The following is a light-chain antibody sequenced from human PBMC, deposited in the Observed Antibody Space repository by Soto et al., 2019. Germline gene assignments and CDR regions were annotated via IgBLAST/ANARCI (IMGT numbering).Light chain of an antibody. CDR3: QQYNSYSRM. J-gene: IGKJ1*01. CDR2: GSS. Sequence: EIVLTQSPGTLSLSPGETATLSCRASQSVSSSYLTWYQQKRGQSPRLLIYGSSSRATGIPRRFSGSGSGADYTLTISRLEPEDFAVYYCQQYNSYSRMFGQGTKVEIK. V-gene: IGKV3-20*01. CDR1: QSVSSSY.